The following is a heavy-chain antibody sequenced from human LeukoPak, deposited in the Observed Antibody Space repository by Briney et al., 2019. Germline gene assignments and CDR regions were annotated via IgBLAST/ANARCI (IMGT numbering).Heavy chain of an antibody. D-gene: IGHD6-13*01. Sequence: GGSLRLSCAASGFIFSSYSMSWVRQAPGKGLEWVSVITGSGGNTYYADSVKGRFTISKDNSKNTAYLQMSSLRVDDTAVYYCAKTASSSWPSYYYGMDVWGQGTTVTVSS. CDR3: AKTASSSWPSYYYGMDV. J-gene: IGHJ6*02. CDR1: GFIFSSYS. V-gene: IGHV3-23*01. CDR2: ITGSGGNT.